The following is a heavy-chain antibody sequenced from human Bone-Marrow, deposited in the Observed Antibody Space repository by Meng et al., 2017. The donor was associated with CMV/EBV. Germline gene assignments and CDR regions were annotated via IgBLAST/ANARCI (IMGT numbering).Heavy chain of an antibody. CDR1: GFTFSSYG. J-gene: IGHJ4*02. CDR2: IRYDGRNK. D-gene: IGHD1-26*01. Sequence: GESLKISCAASGFTFSSYGMHWVRQAPGKGLEWVAFIRYDGRNKYYADSVKGRFTISRDNSKNTLYLQMNSLRAEDTAVYYCARDFSGSYYFDYWGQGTLVTVSS. CDR3: ARDFSGSYYFDY. V-gene: IGHV3-30*02.